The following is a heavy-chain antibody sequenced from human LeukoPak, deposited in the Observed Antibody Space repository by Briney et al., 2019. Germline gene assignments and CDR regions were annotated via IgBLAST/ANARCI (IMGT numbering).Heavy chain of an antibody. D-gene: IGHD3-16*01. CDR2: IYHSGST. CDR3: ARAGRMITFGGVTYYFDY. Sequence: SETLSLTCAVSGASISSGGYSWSWIRQPPGKGLEWIGYIYHSGSTYYNPSLKRRVTISVDRSKNQFSLKLSSVTAADTAVYYCARAGRMITFGGVTYYFDYWGQGTLVTVSS. CDR1: GASISSGGYS. V-gene: IGHV4-30-2*01. J-gene: IGHJ4*02.